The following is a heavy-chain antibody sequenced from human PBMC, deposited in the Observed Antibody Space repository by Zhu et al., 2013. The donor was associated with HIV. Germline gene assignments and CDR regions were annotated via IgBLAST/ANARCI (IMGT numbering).Heavy chain of an antibody. J-gene: IGHJ4*01. V-gene: IGHV3-9*01. Sequence: EVQLVESGGGLVQPGRSLRLSCAASGFTFADYAMHWVRQAPGKGLEWVSTISWNTGSIGYADSVKGRFTISRDNAKKSLYLQMSSLRVEDTALYYCVKDKSSELYFFDYWGHGILVTVSS. D-gene: IGHD1-1*01. CDR3: VKDKSSELYFFDY. CDR1: GFTFADYA. CDR2: ISWNTGSI.